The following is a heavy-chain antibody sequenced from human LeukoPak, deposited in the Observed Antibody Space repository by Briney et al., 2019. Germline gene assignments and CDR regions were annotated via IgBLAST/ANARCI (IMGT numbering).Heavy chain of an antibody. D-gene: IGHD3-22*01. Sequence: ASVKVSCKASGYTSTSYYMHWVRQAPGQGLEWMGIINPSGGSTSYAQKFQGRVTMTRDTSTSTVYMELSSLRSEDTAVYYCARDAGVDYDSSGYYYNWFDPWGQGTPVTVSS. V-gene: IGHV1-46*01. CDR2: INPSGGST. J-gene: IGHJ5*02. CDR3: ARDAGVDYDSSGYYYNWFDP. CDR1: GYTSTSYY.